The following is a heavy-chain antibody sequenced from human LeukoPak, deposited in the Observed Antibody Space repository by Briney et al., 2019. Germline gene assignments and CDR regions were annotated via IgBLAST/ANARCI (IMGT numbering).Heavy chain of an antibody. CDR2: ISGSGGST. Sequence: GGSLRHSCAASGFTFSSYAMSWVRQAPGKGLEWVSAISGSGGSTHYADSVKGRFTISRDNSKNTLYLQMNSLRAEDTAVYYCAKINVENADYFDYWGQGTLVTVSS. CDR3: AKINVENADYFDY. D-gene: IGHD5-24*01. V-gene: IGHV3-23*01. J-gene: IGHJ4*02. CDR1: GFTFSSYA.